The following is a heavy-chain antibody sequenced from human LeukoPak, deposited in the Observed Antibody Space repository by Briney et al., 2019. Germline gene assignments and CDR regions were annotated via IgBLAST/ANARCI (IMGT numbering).Heavy chain of an antibody. CDR2: INHSGST. D-gene: IGHD3-10*01. Sequence: KPSETLSLTCAVYGGSFSGYYWSWIRQPPGKGLEWIGEINHSGSTNYNPSLKSRVTISVDTSKNQFSLQLNSVTPEDTAVYYCARGLVDLWFGEYNWFDPWGQGTLVTVSS. CDR1: GGSFSGYY. V-gene: IGHV4-34*01. J-gene: IGHJ5*02. CDR3: ARGLVDLWFGEYNWFDP.